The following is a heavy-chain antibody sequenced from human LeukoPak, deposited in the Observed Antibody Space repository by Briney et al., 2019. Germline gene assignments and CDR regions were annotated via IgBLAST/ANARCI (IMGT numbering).Heavy chain of an antibody. V-gene: IGHV3-48*02. CDR2: ITTSGSAT. CDR3: ARVRSGYSMDV. Sequence: GGSLRLSCAGSGFTFSGYPMNWVRQAPGKGLEWVSSITTSGSATYYADSVKGRFTLYRDNAKNSLYLQMNSLREEDTAVFYCARVRSGYSMDVWGKGTTVIVSS. J-gene: IGHJ6*03. CDR1: GFTFSGYP. D-gene: IGHD3-10*01.